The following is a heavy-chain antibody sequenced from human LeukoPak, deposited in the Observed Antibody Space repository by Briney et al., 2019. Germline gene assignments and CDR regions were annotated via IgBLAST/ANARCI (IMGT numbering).Heavy chain of an antibody. J-gene: IGHJ6*03. CDR2: ICTSGYT. V-gene: IGHV4-4*07. CDR1: GGSISSYY. CDR3: ARMLLAVVPAASYYYMDV. Sequence: SETLSLTCTVSGGSISSYYWTWIRQPAGKGLEWIGRICTSGYTNYNPSLKSRVTMSVDTSKNQFSLKLSSVTAADTAVYYCARMLLAVVPAASYYYMDVWGKGTTVTVSS. D-gene: IGHD2-2*01.